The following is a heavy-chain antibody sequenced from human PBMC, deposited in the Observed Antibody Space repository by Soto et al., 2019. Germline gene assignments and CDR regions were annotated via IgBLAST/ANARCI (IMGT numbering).Heavy chain of an antibody. D-gene: IGHD5-12*01. V-gene: IGHV3-21*01. Sequence: SLRLSLVVSGFTFGTCGGNWVLQAPEKGLEWVSFISSRSEIYYADSLKGRLNISRDNAKNSVSLQMNRLRAEDTAVFYCAIGYTGWTLHYGLDVWGQG. CDR3: AIGYTGWTLHYGLDV. CDR1: GFTFGTCG. CDR2: ISSRSEI. J-gene: IGHJ6*02.